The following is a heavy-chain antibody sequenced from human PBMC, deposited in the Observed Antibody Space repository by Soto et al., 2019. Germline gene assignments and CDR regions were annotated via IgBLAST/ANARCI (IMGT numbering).Heavy chain of an antibody. CDR1: GFTFSSYS. Sequence: LRLSCATFGFTFSSYSITCVSQAPGKRLEWVSYISSSSSTIYYADSVKGRFPISRDNAKNSLYLQMNSLRDEDTAVYYCARVDSSGYYSSYYGMDVWGQGSTVTVSS. CDR3: ARVDSSGYYSSYYGMDV. D-gene: IGHD3-22*01. V-gene: IGHV3-48*02. CDR2: ISSSSSTI. J-gene: IGHJ6*02.